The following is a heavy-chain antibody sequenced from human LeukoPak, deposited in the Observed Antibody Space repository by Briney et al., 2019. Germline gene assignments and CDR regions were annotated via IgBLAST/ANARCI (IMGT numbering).Heavy chain of an antibody. Sequence: ASVKVSCKASGYTFTSYGISWVRQAPGQGLEWMGWISAYNGNTNYAQKLQGRVTMTRNTSISTAYMELSSLRSEDTAVYYCARDGYYYGSGSYYIRPNIEYDPWGQGTLVTVSS. D-gene: IGHD3-10*01. CDR3: ARDGYYYGSGSYYIRPNIEYDP. V-gene: IGHV1-18*01. CDR2: ISAYNGNT. CDR1: GYTFTSYG. J-gene: IGHJ5*02.